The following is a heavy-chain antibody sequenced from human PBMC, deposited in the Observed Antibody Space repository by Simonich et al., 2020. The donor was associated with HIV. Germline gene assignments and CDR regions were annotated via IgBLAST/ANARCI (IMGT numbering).Heavy chain of an antibody. V-gene: IGHV4-34*01. CDR2: KNHRGST. D-gene: IGHD4-17*01. CDR1: GGSFSGYY. Sequence: QVQLQQWGAGLLKPSETLSLTCAVYGGSFSGYYWSWIRQPPVKGLEWIGEKNHRGSTNYNPSLKSRVTISVDTSKNQFSLKLSSVTAADTAVYYCARRHPTTVTTPYFDYWGQGTLVTVSS. J-gene: IGHJ4*02. CDR3: ARRHPTTVTTPYFDY.